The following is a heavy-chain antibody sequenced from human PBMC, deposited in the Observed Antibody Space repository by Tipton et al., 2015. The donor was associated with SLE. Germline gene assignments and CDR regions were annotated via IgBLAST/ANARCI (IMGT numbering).Heavy chain of an antibody. CDR2: INYSGNT. CDR1: GGSISGYY. Sequence: TLSLTCTVSGGSISGYYWNWIRQPPGKGLEWVGYINYSGNTNYNPSLKSRVTISIHTSKNQFSLKLSSVTAADTAVYYCARGAYTNYYYYMDVWGKGTTVTVSS. D-gene: IGHD4-11*01. J-gene: IGHJ6*03. CDR3: ARGAYTNYYYYMDV. V-gene: IGHV4-59*08.